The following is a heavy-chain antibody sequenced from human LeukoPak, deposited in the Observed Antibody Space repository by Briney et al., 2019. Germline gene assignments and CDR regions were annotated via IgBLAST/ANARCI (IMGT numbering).Heavy chain of an antibody. J-gene: IGHJ4*02. CDR2: ISSNGGST. CDR1: GFTFSSYA. CDR3: VKGGIAVAGTITFDY. Sequence: PGGSLRLSCSASGFTFSSYAMHWVRQAPGKGLEYVSAISSNGGSTYYADSVKGRFTISRDNSKNTLYLQMSSLRAEDTAVYYCVKGGIAVAGTITFDYWGQGTLVTVSS. D-gene: IGHD6-19*01. V-gene: IGHV3-64D*06.